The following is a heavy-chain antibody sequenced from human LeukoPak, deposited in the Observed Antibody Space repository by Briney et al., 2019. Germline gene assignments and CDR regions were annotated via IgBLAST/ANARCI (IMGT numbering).Heavy chain of an antibody. Sequence: GGSLRLSCAASGLTFSSYAMTWVRQAPGKGLEWVSATSASGGSTYYADSVKGRFTLSRDTSKSTLYLQMNSLRAEDTAVYYCAKGSTMLRGVIDYWGQGTLVTVSS. CDR1: GLTFSSYA. J-gene: IGHJ4*02. V-gene: IGHV3-23*01. D-gene: IGHD3-10*01. CDR3: AKGSTMLRGVIDY. CDR2: TSASGGST.